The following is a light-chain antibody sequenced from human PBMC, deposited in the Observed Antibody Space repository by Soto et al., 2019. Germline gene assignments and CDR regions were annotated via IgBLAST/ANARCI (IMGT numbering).Light chain of an antibody. CDR1: QSISSW. CDR2: KAS. CDR3: QQYWT. Sequence: DIQMTQSPSTLSASVGDRVTITCRASQSISSWLAWYQQKPGKAPKLLIYKASSLESGVPSRFRGSGSGTEFTLAIINLQPDDFATYDCQQYWTCGQGTKVEIK. V-gene: IGKV1-5*03. J-gene: IGKJ1*01.